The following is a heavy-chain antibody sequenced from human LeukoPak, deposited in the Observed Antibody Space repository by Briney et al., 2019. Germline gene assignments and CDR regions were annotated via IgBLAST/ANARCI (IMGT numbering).Heavy chain of an antibody. CDR2: ISGSGGST. D-gene: IGHD3-10*01. CDR3: AKPDSVVRGVDRGAFEY. V-gene: IGHV3-23*01. CDR1: GFTVSNTY. Sequence: GGSLRLSCAASGFTVSNTYMSWVRQAPGEGPEWVSAISGSGGSTYYADSVKGRFTISRDNSKNTLYLQMNSLRAEDTAVYYCAKPDSVVRGVDRGAFEYWGQGTLVTVSS. J-gene: IGHJ4*02.